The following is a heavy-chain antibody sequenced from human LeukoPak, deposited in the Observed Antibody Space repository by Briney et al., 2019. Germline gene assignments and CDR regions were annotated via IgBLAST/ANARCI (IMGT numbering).Heavy chain of an antibody. J-gene: IGHJ4*02. CDR1: GFIFSSYA. D-gene: IGHD3-22*01. V-gene: IGHV3-23*01. CDR2: ISGSGGST. CDR3: AKDGDYYDSGGYSSFFDY. Sequence: GGSLRLSCAASGFIFSSYAMSWVRQAPGKGLEWVSAISGSGGSTYCADSVKGRFTISRDNSKNTLSLQMNSLRAEDTAVYYCAKDGDYYDSGGYSSFFDYWGQGTLVTVSS.